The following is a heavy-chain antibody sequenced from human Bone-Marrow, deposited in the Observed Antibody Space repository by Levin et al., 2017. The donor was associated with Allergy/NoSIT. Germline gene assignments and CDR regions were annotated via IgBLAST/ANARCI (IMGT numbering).Heavy chain of an antibody. Sequence: GGSLRLSCAASGFTFSNYWMHWVRQAPGKGLVWVSRISTDGSITNYADSVNGRFTISRDNAKNTLYLQMNGLGAEDTAVYYCARAPSGPYYYYGMDVWGQGTTVTVSS. V-gene: IGHV3-74*01. CDR1: GFTFSNYW. CDR2: ISTDGSIT. CDR3: ARAPSGPYYYYGMDV. D-gene: IGHD6-6*01. J-gene: IGHJ6*02.